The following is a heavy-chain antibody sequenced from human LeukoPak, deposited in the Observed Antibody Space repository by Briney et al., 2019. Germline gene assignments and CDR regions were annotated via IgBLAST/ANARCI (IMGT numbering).Heavy chain of an antibody. J-gene: IGHJ6*03. D-gene: IGHD3-3*01. CDR2: ISAYNGNT. CDR3: ARVREWLLSTTGRYYMDV. CDR1: GYTFTSYG. V-gene: IGHV1-18*01. Sequence: ASVKVSCKASGYTFTSYGISWVRQAPGQGLEWMGWISAYNGNTNYAQKLQGRVTMTTDTSTSTAYMELRSLRSDDTAVYYCARVREWLLSTTGRYYMDVWGKGTTVTVSS.